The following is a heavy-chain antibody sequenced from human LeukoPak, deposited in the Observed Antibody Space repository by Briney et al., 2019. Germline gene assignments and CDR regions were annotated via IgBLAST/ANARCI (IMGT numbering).Heavy chain of an antibody. D-gene: IGHD1-26*01. CDR2: IYYSGST. CDR3: ATADLSGSYYDENWFDP. Sequence: PSETVSLTCTVSGGSISSSSYYWGWIRQPPGKGLEWIGSIYYSGSTYYNPSLKSRVTISVDTSKNQFSLKLSSVTAADTAVYYCATADLSGSYYDENWFDPWGQGTLVTVSS. CDR1: GGSISSSSYY. J-gene: IGHJ5*02. V-gene: IGHV4-39*01.